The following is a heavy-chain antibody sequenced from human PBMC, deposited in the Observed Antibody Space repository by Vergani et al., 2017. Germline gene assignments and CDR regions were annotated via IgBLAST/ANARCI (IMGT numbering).Heavy chain of an antibody. CDR1: GFTFSNFA. V-gene: IGHV3-23*01. CDR3: AKDPKYCRNIRCPRPGDS. D-gene: IGHD2/OR15-2a*01. J-gene: IGHJ5*02. Sequence: EEQLLESGGGFVQPGGSLRLSCAASGFTFSNFAMIWVRQAPGKGLEWVSTISASGGSSYYTDSVKGRFTISRDNSNSTLFLQMNSLRAADTAFYYCAKDPKYCRNIRCPRPGDSWGQGLLVTVSS. CDR2: ISASGGSS.